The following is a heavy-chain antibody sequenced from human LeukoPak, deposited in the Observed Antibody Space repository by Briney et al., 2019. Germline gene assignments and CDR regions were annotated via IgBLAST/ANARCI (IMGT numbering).Heavy chain of an antibody. CDR3: ARGVGTTSNWFDP. D-gene: IGHD1-1*01. CDR2: VYYRGST. Sequence: PSETLSLTCTVSGGSISSYWSWTRQPPGKGREWIGCVYYRGSTNYNPSLKSRRTISVDTSKNQFSLKLNSVTAADTAVYYCARGVGTTSNWFDPWGQGTLVTVSS. V-gene: IGHV4-59*01. J-gene: IGHJ5*02. CDR1: GGSISSY.